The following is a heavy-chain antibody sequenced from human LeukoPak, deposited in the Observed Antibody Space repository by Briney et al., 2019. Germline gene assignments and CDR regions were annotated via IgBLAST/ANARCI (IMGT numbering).Heavy chain of an antibody. CDR2: ISGSGGST. Sequence: PGGSLRLSCAASGFTFSSYAMSWVRQAPGKGLEWVSAISGSGGSTYYADSVKGRFTISRDNSKNTLYLQMNSLRAEDTAVYYCAKDHRYYGSGRPIKYYYYYYMDVWGKGTTVTVSS. D-gene: IGHD3-10*01. CDR3: AKDHRYYGSGRPIKYYYYYYMDV. CDR1: GFTFSSYA. V-gene: IGHV3-23*01. J-gene: IGHJ6*03.